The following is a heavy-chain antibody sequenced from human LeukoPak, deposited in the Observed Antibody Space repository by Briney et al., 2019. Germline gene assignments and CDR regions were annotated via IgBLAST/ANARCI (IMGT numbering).Heavy chain of an antibody. CDR1: GGSISSYY. J-gene: IGHJ4*02. Sequence: SETLSLTCTVSGGSISSYYWSWIRQPPGKGLERIGSIYYSGSTKHNPSLKSRVTISVDTSKNQFSLKLSSVTAADTAVYYCARGSTTYYDFWSARHTWDYFDYWGQGTLVTVSS. CDR2: IYYSGST. CDR3: ARGSTTYYDFWSARHTWDYFDY. D-gene: IGHD3-3*01. V-gene: IGHV4-59*01.